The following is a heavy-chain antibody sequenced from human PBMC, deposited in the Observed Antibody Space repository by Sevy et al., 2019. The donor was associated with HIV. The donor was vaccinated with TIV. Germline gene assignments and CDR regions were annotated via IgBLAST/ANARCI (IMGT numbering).Heavy chain of an antibody. CDR1: GYILTDLS. D-gene: IGHD6-19*01. J-gene: IGHJ3*02. CDR2: IIPIFGTA. V-gene: IGHV1-69*13. CDR3: VISSGWYRGAFDI. Sequence: ASVKVSCKVSGYILTDLSMHWVRQAPGQGLEWMGGIIPIFGTANYAQKFQGRVTITADESTSTAYMELSSLRSEDTAVYYCVISSGWYRGAFDIWGQGTMVTVSS.